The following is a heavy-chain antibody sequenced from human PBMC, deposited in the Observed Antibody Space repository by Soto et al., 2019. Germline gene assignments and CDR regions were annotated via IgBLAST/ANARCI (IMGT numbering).Heavy chain of an antibody. J-gene: IGHJ6*03. V-gene: IGHV3-64*01. Sequence: GGSLRLSCAASGSTFSSYAMHWVRQAPGKGLEYVSAISSNGGSTYYANSVKGRFTISRDNSKNTLYLQMGSLRAEDMAVFYCGRDSTRDYLVYYYYYMDVWGKGTTVTVSS. CDR3: GRDSTRDYLVYYYYYMDV. CDR1: GSTFSSYA. D-gene: IGHD4-17*01. CDR2: ISSNGGST.